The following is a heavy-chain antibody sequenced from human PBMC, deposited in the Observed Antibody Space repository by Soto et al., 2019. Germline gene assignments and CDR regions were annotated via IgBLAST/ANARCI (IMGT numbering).Heavy chain of an antibody. V-gene: IGHV1-8*01. CDR1: GYTFTSYD. J-gene: IGHJ6*03. Sequence: ASVKVSCKASGYTFTSYDINWLRQATGQGLEWMGWMNPNSGNTGYAQKFQRRVTMTRNTSISTAYMELSSLRSEDTAVYYCARGGRYYYYYYMDVWGKGTTVTVSS. CDR2: MNPNSGNT. CDR3: ARGGRYYYYYYMDV.